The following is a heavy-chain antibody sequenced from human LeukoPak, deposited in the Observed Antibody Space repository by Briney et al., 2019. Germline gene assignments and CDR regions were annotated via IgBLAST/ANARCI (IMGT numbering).Heavy chain of an antibody. D-gene: IGHD6-19*01. J-gene: IGHJ4*02. CDR2: ISSSSSYT. Sequence: GGSLGLSCAASGFTFSDYYMSWIREAPGKGLEWVSYISSSSSYTNSADSVKGRFTISRDNAKNSLYLQMNSLRAEDTAVYYCARSPAAPAIAVAENWGQGTLGTVSS. CDR1: GFTFSDYY. V-gene: IGHV3-11*06. CDR3: ARSPAAPAIAVAEN.